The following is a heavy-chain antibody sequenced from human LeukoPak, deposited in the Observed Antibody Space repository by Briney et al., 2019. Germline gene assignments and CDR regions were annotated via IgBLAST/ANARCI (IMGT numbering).Heavy chain of an antibody. CDR2: ITSNSDYI. D-gene: IGHD1-26*01. Sequence: GGSLRLSCAASGFTFNTYTINWVRQAPGKGLEWVSSITSNSDYIYYADSEGGRFTISRDNAKNSLYLQMDSLRVEDTAVYYCARSGSFYTWGLGTLVTVSS. CDR1: GFTFNTYT. J-gene: IGHJ4*02. CDR3: ARSGSFYT. V-gene: IGHV3-21*01.